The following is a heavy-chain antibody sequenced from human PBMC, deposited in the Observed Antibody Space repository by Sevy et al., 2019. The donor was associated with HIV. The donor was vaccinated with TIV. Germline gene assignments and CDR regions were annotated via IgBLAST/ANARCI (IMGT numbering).Heavy chain of an antibody. CDR1: GYTFTGYY. CDR2: INPNSGGT. V-gene: IGHV1-2*02. Sequence: ASVKVSCKASGYTFTGYYMHWVRQAPGQGLEWMGWINPNSGGTNYAQKFQGRVTMTRDTSISTAYMELGRLRSDDTAVYYCARARYGSGSYSGFDPWGQGTLVTVSS. CDR3: ARARYGSGSYSGFDP. D-gene: IGHD3-10*01. J-gene: IGHJ5*02.